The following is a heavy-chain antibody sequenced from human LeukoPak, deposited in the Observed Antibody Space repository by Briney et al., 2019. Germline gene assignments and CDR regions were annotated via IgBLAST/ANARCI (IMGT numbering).Heavy chain of an antibody. V-gene: IGHV3-74*01. J-gene: IGHJ4*02. D-gene: IGHD4-23*01. Sequence: GGSLRLSCAASGFTFSSYWVHWVRQAPGKGLVWVSRINSDGSTTSYADSVKGRFTISRDNSKNTLYLQMNSLRAEDTAVYYCARDYGGNTRYFDYWGQGTLVTVSS. CDR2: INSDGSTT. CDR3: ARDYGGNTRYFDY. CDR1: GFTFSSYW.